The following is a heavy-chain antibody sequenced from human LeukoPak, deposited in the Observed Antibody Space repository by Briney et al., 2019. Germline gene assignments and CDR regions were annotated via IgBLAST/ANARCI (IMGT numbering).Heavy chain of an antibody. CDR2: VNQDGSEK. V-gene: IGHV3-7*01. D-gene: IGHD2-15*01. Sequence: PGGSLRLSCAASGFTFSRHWMSWVRQAPGKGLEWVANVNQDGSEKNYVDSVKGRFTISRDNAKNSLCLQMNSLRAEDTAVYYCARVGVVVAAFDYWGQGALVTVSS. J-gene: IGHJ4*02. CDR1: GFTFSRHW. CDR3: ARVGVVVAAFDY.